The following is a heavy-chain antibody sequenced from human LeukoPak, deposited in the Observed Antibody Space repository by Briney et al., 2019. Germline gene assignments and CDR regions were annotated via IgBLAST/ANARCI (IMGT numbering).Heavy chain of an antibody. CDR1: VYTFTGYY. J-gene: IGHJ6*03. CDR3: ASVGATTPHYYYYYYMDV. CDR2: INPNSGGT. Sequence: ASVKVSCKASVYTFTGYYMHWVRQAPGHGLEWTGWINPNSGGTNYAQKFQGRVTMTRDTSISTADMEMSRLRSDDTAVYYCASVGATTPHYYYYYYMDVWGKGTTVTVSS. V-gene: IGHV1-2*02. D-gene: IGHD1-26*01.